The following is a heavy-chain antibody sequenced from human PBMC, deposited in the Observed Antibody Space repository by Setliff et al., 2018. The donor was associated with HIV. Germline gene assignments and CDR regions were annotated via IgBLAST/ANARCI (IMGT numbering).Heavy chain of an antibody. CDR1: GFTFSDIE. D-gene: IGHD6-19*01. CDR3: ANMQWASNAWYSFDY. Sequence: GGSLRLSCGASGFTFSDIEMNWVRQAPGKGLEWVSYITSSGDAIYYADSVEGRFTISRDNSKNALYLQMNSLRAEDTAVYYCANMQWASNAWYSFDYWGQGALVTVSS. J-gene: IGHJ4*02. V-gene: IGHV3-48*03. CDR2: ITSSGDAI.